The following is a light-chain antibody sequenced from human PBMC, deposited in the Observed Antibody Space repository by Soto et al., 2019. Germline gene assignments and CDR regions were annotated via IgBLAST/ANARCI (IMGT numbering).Light chain of an antibody. Sequence: EIVLTQSPSTLSWSAGERATLSCWASQSISSNYLAWYQQKPGQAPRLLISGASTTATAIPDRFSGTGSGTDFTLTIRRLEHEAFAVYHCQKYDPSLTFGQGTKVDIK. CDR3: QKYDPSLT. CDR2: GAS. V-gene: IGKV3-20*01. CDR1: QSISSNY. J-gene: IGKJ1*01.